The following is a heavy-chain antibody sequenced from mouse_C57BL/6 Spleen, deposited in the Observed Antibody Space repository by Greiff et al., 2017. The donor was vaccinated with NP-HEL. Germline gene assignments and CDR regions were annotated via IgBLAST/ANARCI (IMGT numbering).Heavy chain of an antibody. CDR2: IDPANGNT. CDR1: GFNITNTY. D-gene: IGHD3-2*02. V-gene: IGHV14-3*01. Sequence: EVQLQQSVAELVRPGASVKLSCTASGFNITNTYMHWVKQRPEQGLEWIGRIDPANGNTKYAPKFQGKATITADTSSNTAYLQLSSLTSDDTAIYYCARGAQATDHYAMDYWGQGTSVTVSS. CDR3: ARGAQATDHYAMDY. J-gene: IGHJ4*01.